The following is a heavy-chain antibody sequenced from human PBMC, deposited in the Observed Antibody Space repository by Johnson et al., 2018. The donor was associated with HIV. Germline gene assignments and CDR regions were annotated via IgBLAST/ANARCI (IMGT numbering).Heavy chain of an antibody. J-gene: IGHJ3*02. Sequence: QVQLVESGGGVVQPGGSLRLSCAASGFTFSSYGMHWVRQAPGKGLEWVAFIRYDGSNKYYADSVKGRFTISRDNAKNSLYLQMNSLRAEDTAVYYCARAGAGWNYDSSAADAFDIWGQGTMVTVS. D-gene: IGHD3-22*01. CDR2: IRYDGSNK. CDR1: GFTFSSYG. CDR3: ARAGAGWNYDSSAADAFDI. V-gene: IGHV3-30*02.